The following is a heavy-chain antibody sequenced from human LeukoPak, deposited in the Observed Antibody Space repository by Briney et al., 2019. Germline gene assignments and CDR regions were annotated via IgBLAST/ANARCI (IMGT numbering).Heavy chain of an antibody. CDR3: ARRSDYEILTGHRVDLDY. V-gene: IGHV1-2*06. J-gene: IGHJ4*02. D-gene: IGHD3-9*01. Sequence: ASVKVSCKASGYTFTDYYIHWVRQAPGQGPEWMGRIKPNNGGTNYAQKFQGRVTMTRDTSISTVYMELNRLRSGDTAVYYCARRSDYEILTGHRVDLDYWGQGTLVTVSS. CDR2: IKPNNGGT. CDR1: GYTFTDYY.